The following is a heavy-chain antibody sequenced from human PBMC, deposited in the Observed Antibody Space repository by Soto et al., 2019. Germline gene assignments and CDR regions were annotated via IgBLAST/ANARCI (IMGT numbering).Heavy chain of an antibody. J-gene: IGHJ4*02. CDR1: GYTFTSYG. CDR2: ISAYNGNT. D-gene: IGHD3-10*01. V-gene: IGHV1-18*04. Sequence: ASVKVSCKASGYTFTSYGISWVRQAPGQGLEWMGWISAYNGNTNYAQKLQGRVTMTTDTSTSTAYMELRSLSSVTAADTAVYYCARDPDYGSYFDYWGQGTLVTVSS. CDR3: ARDPDYGSYFDY.